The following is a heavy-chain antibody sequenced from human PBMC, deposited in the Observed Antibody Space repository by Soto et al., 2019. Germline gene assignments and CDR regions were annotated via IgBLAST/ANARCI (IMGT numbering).Heavy chain of an antibody. CDR1: GGSISSYY. Sequence: PSETLSLTCAVCGGSISSYYWSWFRQPPGKGLEWIGYIYYSGSTNYNPSLKSRVTISVDTSKNQFSRKLSSVTAADTAVYYCARGFKGVNRGSYQIEYWGQGTLVTVSS. CDR2: IYYSGST. J-gene: IGHJ4*02. CDR3: ARGFKGVNRGSYQIEY. V-gene: IGHV4-59*01. D-gene: IGHD1-26*01.